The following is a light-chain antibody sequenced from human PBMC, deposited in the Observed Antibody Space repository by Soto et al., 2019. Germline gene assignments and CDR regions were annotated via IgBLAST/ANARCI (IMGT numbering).Light chain of an antibody. J-gene: IGKJ1*01. Sequence: EIGLTQSPGTLSLSPGERATLSCRASLSVSSNFLAWYQQKPGQAPRLLIYAASSRATGIPDRFSGSGSGTDFTLTISRLEPEDFAVYYCQPYGSSPQTFGQGTKVEIK. CDR2: AAS. V-gene: IGKV3-20*01. CDR1: LSVSSNF. CDR3: QPYGSSPQT.